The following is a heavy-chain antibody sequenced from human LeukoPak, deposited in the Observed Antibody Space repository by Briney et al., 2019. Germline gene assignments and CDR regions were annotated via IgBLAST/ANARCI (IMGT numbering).Heavy chain of an antibody. D-gene: IGHD3-3*01. CDR1: GFTFSSSW. J-gene: IGHJ4*02. CDR2: IKCDGSEK. CDR3: ARDGSVLRFLEWLRIFDY. V-gene: IGHV3-52*01. Sequence: PGGSLRLSCAVSGFTFSSSWMHWVCQAPEKGLEWVADIKCDGSEKYYVDSVKGRLTISRDNAKNSLYLQVNSLRAEDMTVYYCARDGSVLRFLEWLRIFDYWGQGTLVTVSS.